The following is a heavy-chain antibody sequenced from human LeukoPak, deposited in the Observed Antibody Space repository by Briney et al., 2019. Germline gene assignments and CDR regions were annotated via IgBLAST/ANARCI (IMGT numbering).Heavy chain of an antibody. V-gene: IGHV7-4-1*02. J-gene: IGHJ4*02. CDR3: ARVGTQWEPEV. D-gene: IGHD1-26*01. CDR1: GGTFSSYA. Sequence: ASVKVSCKASGGTFSSYAISWVRQAPGQGLEWMGWINTDTGDPTYAQAFTGRFVFSLDTSVSTAYLQISSLKAEDTAVYYCARVGTQWEPEVWGQGTLVTVSS. CDR2: INTDTGDP.